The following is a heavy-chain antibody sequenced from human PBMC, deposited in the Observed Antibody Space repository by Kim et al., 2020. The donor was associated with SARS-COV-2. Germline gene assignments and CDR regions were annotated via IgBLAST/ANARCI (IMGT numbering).Heavy chain of an antibody. J-gene: IGHJ5*02. CDR1: GGTFSSYA. CDR3: ARDRGTIVGATVGWFDP. V-gene: IGHV1-69*13. D-gene: IGHD1-26*01. Sequence: SVKVSCKASGGTFSSYAISWVRQAPGQGLEWMGGIIPIFGTANYAQKFQGRVTITADESTSTAYMELSSLRSEDTAVYYCARDRGTIVGATVGWFDPWGQGTLVTVSS. CDR2: IIPIFGTA.